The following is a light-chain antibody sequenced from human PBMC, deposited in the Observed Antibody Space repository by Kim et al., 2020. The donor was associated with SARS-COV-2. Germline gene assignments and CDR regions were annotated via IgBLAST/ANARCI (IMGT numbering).Light chain of an antibody. CDR3: CSYAGSYPYV. CDR2: DVS. Sequence: GQSCPISCTGTSSDVGGYNYVSWYQQHPGKAPKLMIYDVSKLPSGVPDRFSGSKSGNTASLTISGLQAEDEADYYCCSYAGSYPYVFGTGTKVTVL. J-gene: IGLJ1*01. CDR1: SSDVGGYNY. V-gene: IGLV2-11*01.